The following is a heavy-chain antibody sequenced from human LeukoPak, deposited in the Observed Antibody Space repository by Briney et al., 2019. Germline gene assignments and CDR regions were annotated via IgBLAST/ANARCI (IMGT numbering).Heavy chain of an antibody. CDR1: GFTFSRYT. D-gene: IGHD2-15*01. CDR3: AREGGRGSSNLDYFDY. J-gene: IGHJ4*02. V-gene: IGHV3-21*01. Sequence: PGGSLRLSCAASGFTFSRYTINWVRQAPGNGLESVSSISSNGAYIYYADSMEGRFTISRDNAKNSLSLQMDSLRAEDTAIYYCAREGGRGSSNLDYFDYWGQGMLVTVSS. CDR2: ISSNGAYI.